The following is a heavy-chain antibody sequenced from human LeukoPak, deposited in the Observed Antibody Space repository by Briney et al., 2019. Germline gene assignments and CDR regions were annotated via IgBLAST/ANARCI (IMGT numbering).Heavy chain of an antibody. V-gene: IGHV1-18*01. CDR3: ATPPGNYYDSSGYYYDY. Sequence: ASVKVSCKASGYTFTSYGISWVRQAPGQGLEWMGWISAYNGNTNYAQKLQGRVTMTTDTSTSTAYMELRSLRSEDTAVYYCATPPGNYYDSSGYYYDYWGQGTLVTVSS. CDR2: ISAYNGNT. J-gene: IGHJ4*02. CDR1: GYTFTSYG. D-gene: IGHD3-22*01.